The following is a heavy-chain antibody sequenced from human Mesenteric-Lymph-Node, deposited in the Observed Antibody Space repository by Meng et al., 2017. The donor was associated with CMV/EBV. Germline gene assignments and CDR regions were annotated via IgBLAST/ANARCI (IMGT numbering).Heavy chain of an antibody. Sequence: GGSLRLSCAASGFTFGSYAMSWVRQAPGKGLEWVSAISDSSGSTYYAGSVKGRFTISRDNSKYTLYLQMNSLRVEDTAIYFCAKDQWSASSVFDFWGQGTLVTVSS. V-gene: IGHV3-23*01. CDR3: AKDQWSASSVFDF. D-gene: IGHD2-2*01. CDR1: GFTFGSYA. J-gene: IGHJ4*02. CDR2: ISDSSGST.